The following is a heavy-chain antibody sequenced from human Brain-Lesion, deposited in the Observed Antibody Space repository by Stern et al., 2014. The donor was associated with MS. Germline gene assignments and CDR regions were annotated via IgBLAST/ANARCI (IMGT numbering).Heavy chain of an antibody. J-gene: IGHJ4*02. V-gene: IGHV4-4*02. CDR2: SDPSGST. Sequence: MQLVESGPGLVKPSGTLSLTCAVSGGSISSSNWWSWVRQSPGKGLEWIGESDPSGSTIYNPSLQRRVTRSVDKSHTRFSLNLRSVTAADTAVYFCARFPASRPHVFDSWGQGTLVTVSS. D-gene: IGHD6-13*01. CDR3: ARFPASRPHVFDS. CDR1: GGSISSSNW.